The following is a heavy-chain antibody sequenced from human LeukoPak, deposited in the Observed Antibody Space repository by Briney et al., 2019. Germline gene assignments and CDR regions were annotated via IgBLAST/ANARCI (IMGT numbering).Heavy chain of an antibody. V-gene: IGHV3-30*02. CDR2: IRSDGSNR. J-gene: IGHJ4*02. Sequence: QPGGSLRLSCAASGVTIRSYGVHWVRQAPGKGLEWLAYIRSDGSNRYYADSVKGRFTISRDNSKSTLYLQMNSLRAEDTAVYYCATLAAGSLDYWGQGTLVTVAS. CDR3: ATLAAGSLDY. D-gene: IGHD3-10*01. CDR1: GVTIRSYG.